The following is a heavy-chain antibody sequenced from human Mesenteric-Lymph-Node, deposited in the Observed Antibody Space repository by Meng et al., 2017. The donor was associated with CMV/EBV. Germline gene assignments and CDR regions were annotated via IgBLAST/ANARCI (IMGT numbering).Heavy chain of an antibody. CDR1: GGSVSSHSYY. D-gene: IGHD1-26*01. Sequence: SETLSLTCTVSGGSVSSHSYYWSWIRQPPGKGLEWIGYIYYSGSTNYNPSLKSRVTISVDRSKNQFSLRLSSMTAADTAVYYCAGSHLYYYGMDVWGQGTTVTVSS. CDR2: IYYSGST. J-gene: IGHJ6*02. V-gene: IGHV4-61*01. CDR3: AGSHLYYYGMDV.